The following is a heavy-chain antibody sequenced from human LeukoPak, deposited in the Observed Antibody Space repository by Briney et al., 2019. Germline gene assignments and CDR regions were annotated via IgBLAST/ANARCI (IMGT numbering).Heavy chain of an antibody. CDR3: VRYYDTSGYPYYFDY. CDR2: IHYDGTSK. CDR1: GFTFSRYV. D-gene: IGHD3-22*01. V-gene: IGHV3-30*02. J-gene: IGHJ4*02. Sequence: GGSLRLSCAASGFTFSRYVMHWVREAPGKGLEWVAFIHYDGTSKYYGDSVRGRFTISRDNAKNSLYLQMNSLRAEDTAIYYCVRYYDTSGYPYYFDYWGQGTLVTVSS.